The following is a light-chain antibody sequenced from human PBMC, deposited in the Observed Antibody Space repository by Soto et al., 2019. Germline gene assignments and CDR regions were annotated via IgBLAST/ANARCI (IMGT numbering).Light chain of an antibody. CDR1: QTVSSTY. Sequence: EIVLTQSPGTLSLSPGERATLSCRARQTVSSTYLAWYQQRPGQAPRLLIYAASSRATGIPDRFSGSGSGTDFTLTISRLEPEDFAFYFCQQYDNSPLTFGGGTKVEIK. J-gene: IGKJ4*01. CDR2: AAS. V-gene: IGKV3-20*01. CDR3: QQYDNSPLT.